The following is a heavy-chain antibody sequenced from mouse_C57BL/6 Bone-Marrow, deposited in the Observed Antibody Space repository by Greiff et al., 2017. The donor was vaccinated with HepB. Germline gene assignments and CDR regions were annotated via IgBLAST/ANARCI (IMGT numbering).Heavy chain of an antibody. CDR1: GYTFTSYG. D-gene: IGHD2-1*01. Sequence: EVQLVESGAELVRPGSSVKMSCKTSGYTFTSYGINWVKQRPGQGLEWIGYIYIGNGYTEYNEKFKGKATLTSDTSSSTAYMQLSSLTSEDSAIYFCATIYYGNYLSGYFDVWGTGTTVTVSS. J-gene: IGHJ1*03. CDR2: IYIGNGYT. CDR3: ATIYYGNYLSGYFDV. V-gene: IGHV1-58*01.